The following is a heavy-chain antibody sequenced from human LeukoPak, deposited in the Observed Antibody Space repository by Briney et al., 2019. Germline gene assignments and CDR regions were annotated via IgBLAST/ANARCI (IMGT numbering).Heavy chain of an antibody. Sequence: GGSLRLSCAASGFTFSDYYMSWIRQAPGKGLEWVSYISSSGSTIYYADSVKGRFTISRDNAKNSLYLQMNSLRAEDTAVYYCAGKFDILTGYYPFDYWGQGTLVTVSS. V-gene: IGHV3-11*01. CDR2: ISSSGSTI. CDR3: AGKFDILTGYYPFDY. J-gene: IGHJ4*02. D-gene: IGHD3-9*01. CDR1: GFTFSDYY.